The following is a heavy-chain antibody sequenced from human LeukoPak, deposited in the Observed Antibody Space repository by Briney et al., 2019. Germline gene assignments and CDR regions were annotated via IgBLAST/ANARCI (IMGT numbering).Heavy chain of an antibody. D-gene: IGHD3-22*01. Sequence: ASVKVSCKVSGYTLTELSMHWVRQAPGKGLEWMGGFDPEDGETIYAQKFQGRVTMTEDTSTDTAYMELSSLRSEDTAVYYCATGPKDYYDSSGYYGYFQHWGRGTLVTVSS. CDR2: FDPEDGET. CDR1: GYTLTELS. V-gene: IGHV1-24*01. J-gene: IGHJ1*01. CDR3: ATGPKDYYDSSGYYGYFQH.